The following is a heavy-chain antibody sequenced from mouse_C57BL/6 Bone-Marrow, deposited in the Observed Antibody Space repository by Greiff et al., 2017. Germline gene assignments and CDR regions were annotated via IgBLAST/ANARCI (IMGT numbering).Heavy chain of an antibody. V-gene: IGHV5-12*01. CDR3: ARHGGLRPSYWYFDV. D-gene: IGHD2-4*01. J-gene: IGHJ1*03. CDR1: GFTFSDYY. CDR2: ISNGGGST. Sequence: EVKVVESGGGLVQPGGSLKLSCAASGFTFSDYYMYWVRQTPEKRLEWVAYISNGGGSTYYPDTVKGRFTISRDNAKNTLYLQMSRLKSEDTAMYYCARHGGLRPSYWYFDVWGTGTTVTVSS.